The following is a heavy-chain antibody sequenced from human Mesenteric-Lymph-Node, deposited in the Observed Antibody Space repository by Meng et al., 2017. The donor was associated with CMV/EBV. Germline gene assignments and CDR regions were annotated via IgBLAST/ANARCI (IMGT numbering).Heavy chain of an antibody. V-gene: IGHV3-33*01. D-gene: IGHD1-26*01. Sequence: SGFAFSGYGMHWVRQAPAKGLEWVAVIWSDGGNTYYEGSVKGRFTISRDNSKNTLYLQMNSLRAEDTAVYYCARDTTRGIVGATFDYWGQGTLVTVSS. CDR2: IWSDGGNT. J-gene: IGHJ4*02. CDR3: ARDTTRGIVGATFDY. CDR1: GFAFSGYG.